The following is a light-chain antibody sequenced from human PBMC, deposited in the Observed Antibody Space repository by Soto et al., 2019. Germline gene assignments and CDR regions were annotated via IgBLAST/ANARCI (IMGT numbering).Light chain of an antibody. V-gene: IGLV2-14*01. CDR3: TSYTSSSTLEV. Sequence: QSALTQPASVSGSPGQSITISCTGTSSDVGGYNYVSWYQQHPGKAPKLMIYDVSYRHSGVSNRFSGSKSGNTASLTISGLQAEDEADYYCTSYTSSSTLEVFGGGTKLTVL. CDR1: SSDVGGYNY. J-gene: IGLJ2*01. CDR2: DVS.